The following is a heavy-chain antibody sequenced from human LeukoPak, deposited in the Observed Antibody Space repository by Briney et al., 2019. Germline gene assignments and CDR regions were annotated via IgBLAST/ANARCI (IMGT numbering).Heavy chain of an antibody. CDR1: GFTFSKYS. Sequence: PGGSLRLSCAASGFTFSKYSMHWVRPAPREGLGWVSRINSEVINTSYADSGKDRFTISRDNAKNTLNLQINSLRAEDTAVYYCERELGEYYYTSDNWFFPWGQGSQVTVSS. D-gene: IGHD3-3*01. CDR3: ERELGEYYYTSDNWFFP. V-gene: IGHV3-74*01. J-gene: IGHJ5*02. CDR2: INSEVINT.